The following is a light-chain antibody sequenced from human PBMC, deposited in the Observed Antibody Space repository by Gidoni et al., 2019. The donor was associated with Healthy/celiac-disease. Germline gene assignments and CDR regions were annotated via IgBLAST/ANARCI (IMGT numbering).Light chain of an antibody. CDR3: QPYNSYLYT. CDR1: KSISSW. CDR2: KES. Sequence: DIQMTQSPSTLCASVGDRVTITCRASKSISSWLAWYQTKPGKAPKLLIYKESSLESGVPSRFSGSGSGTEFTLTISSLQPYDFATYYCQPYNSYLYTFGQGTKLEIK. J-gene: IGKJ2*01. V-gene: IGKV1-5*03.